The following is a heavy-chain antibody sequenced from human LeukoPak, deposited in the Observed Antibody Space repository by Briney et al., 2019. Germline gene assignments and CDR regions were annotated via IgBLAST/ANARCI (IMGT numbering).Heavy chain of an antibody. D-gene: IGHD1-26*01. V-gene: IGHV4-4*07. J-gene: IGHJ4*02. Sequence: SETLSLTCTASGVSISTYYWSWLRQPAGKGLEWIGRLYASGPTNYNPSLKSRVTMSVDTSKNQLSLNVNSVTVADTAVYFCARHTRMWGYFDYWGQGTLVAVSS. CDR1: GVSISTYY. CDR3: ARHTRMWGYFDY. CDR2: LYASGPT.